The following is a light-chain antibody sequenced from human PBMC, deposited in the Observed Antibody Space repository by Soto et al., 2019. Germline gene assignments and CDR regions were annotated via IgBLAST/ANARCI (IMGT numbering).Light chain of an antibody. J-gene: IGKJ5*01. CDR3: QQYGTSPIT. Sequence: EIVLTQSPGTLPLSPGERATLSCRASQSVGSNFLAWYQQKPGQAPRLLIYGASSRATGIPDRFSGSGSGTEFTLTISRLEPEDFAVYYCQQYGTSPITFGQGTRLEIK. V-gene: IGKV3-20*01. CDR1: QSVGSNF. CDR2: GAS.